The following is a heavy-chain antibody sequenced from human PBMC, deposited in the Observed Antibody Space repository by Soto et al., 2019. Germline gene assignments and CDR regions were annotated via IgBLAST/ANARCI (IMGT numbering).Heavy chain of an antibody. V-gene: IGHV1-18*01. CDR3: AVNDFWSGYYTSEYYGMDV. J-gene: IGHJ6*02. D-gene: IGHD3-3*01. Sequence: ASVKVSCKASGYTFTSYGISWVRQAPGQGLEWMGWISAYNGNTNYAQKLQGRVTMTTDTSTSTAYMELRSLRSDDTAVYYCAVNDFWSGYYTSEYYGMDVWGQGTTVTVSS. CDR2: ISAYNGNT. CDR1: GYTFTSYG.